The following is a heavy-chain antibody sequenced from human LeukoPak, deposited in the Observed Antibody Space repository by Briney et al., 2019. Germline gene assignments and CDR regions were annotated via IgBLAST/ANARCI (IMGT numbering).Heavy chain of an antibody. CDR3: ARHPAAQNWFDP. Sequence: SETLSLTCIVSGGSISSGNYYWDWIRQPPGKGLEWIGNVHHSGTIYYNPSLSSRVTMNVDKSKNQFSLKLTSVTAADTAIYYCARHPAAQNWFDPWGQGALVTVSS. CDR2: VHHSGTI. D-gene: IGHD6-25*01. J-gene: IGHJ5*02. CDR1: GGSISSGNYY. V-gene: IGHV4-39*01.